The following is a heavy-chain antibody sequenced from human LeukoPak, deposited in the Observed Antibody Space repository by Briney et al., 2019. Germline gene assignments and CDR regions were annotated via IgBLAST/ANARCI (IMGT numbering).Heavy chain of an antibody. V-gene: IGHV1-69*06. CDR1: GGTFSSYV. Sequence: GASVKVSCKASGGTFSSYVINWVRQAPGQGLEWMGGIIPLSNTPNYAQKFQGRVTIIADKSTGTVNMELSSLRSEDTAVYYCARDLHSSGLFGYWGQGTLVTVSS. J-gene: IGHJ4*02. CDR2: IIPLSNTP. D-gene: IGHD6-19*01. CDR3: ARDLHSSGLFGY.